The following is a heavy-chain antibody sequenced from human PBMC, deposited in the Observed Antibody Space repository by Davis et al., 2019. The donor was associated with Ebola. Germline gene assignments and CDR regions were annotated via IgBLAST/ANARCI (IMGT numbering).Heavy chain of an antibody. V-gene: IGHV3-74*01. CDR2: INSDGSST. CDR1: GFTFSSYW. J-gene: IGHJ4*02. Sequence: GESLKISCAASGFTFSSYWMHWVRQAPGKGLVWVSRINSDGSSTSYADSVKGRFTISRDNAKNSLYLQMNSLRDEDTAVYYCLTAMGYFDYWGQGTLVTVSS. D-gene: IGHD3-10*01. CDR3: LTAMGYFDY.